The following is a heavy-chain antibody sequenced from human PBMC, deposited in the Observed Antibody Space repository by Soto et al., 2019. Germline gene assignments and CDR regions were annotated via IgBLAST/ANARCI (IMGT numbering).Heavy chain of an antibody. V-gene: IGHV3-21*01. Sequence: EVQLVESGGGLVKPGGSLRLSCAASGFTFSSYSMNWVRQAPGKGLEWVSSISSSSSYIYYADSVKGRFTISRDNAKNSLYLEMNSLRAEDTAVYYCATSSGSYIGAVGYWGQGTLVTVSS. CDR3: ATSSGSYIGAVGY. CDR2: ISSSSSYI. D-gene: IGHD3-10*01. J-gene: IGHJ4*02. CDR1: GFTFSSYS.